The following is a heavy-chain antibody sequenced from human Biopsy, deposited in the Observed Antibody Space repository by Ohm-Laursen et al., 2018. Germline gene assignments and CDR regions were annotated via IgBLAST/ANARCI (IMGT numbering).Heavy chain of an antibody. V-gene: IGHV4-59*01. Sequence: SETLSLTCTVSGGSISSDYWSWIRQTPGKGLEWIGYIYYSGTTDYSPSLKSRVTISIDKSKNQFFLKLSSVTAEDTAVYYCARDDAVTVIQGLYYRGQGALVTVSS. CDR3: ARDDAVTVIQGLYY. J-gene: IGHJ4*02. CDR1: GGSISSDY. CDR2: IYYSGTT. D-gene: IGHD2-21*02.